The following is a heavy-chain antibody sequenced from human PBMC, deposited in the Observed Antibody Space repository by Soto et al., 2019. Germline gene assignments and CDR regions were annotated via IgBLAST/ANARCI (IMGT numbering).Heavy chain of an antibody. D-gene: IGHD1-1*01. CDR3: ARAGAAPMYNSRAFDI. J-gene: IGHJ3*02. Sequence: GGSLRLSCAASGFTFSSYDMHWVRQATGKGLEWVSAIGTAGDTYYPGSVKARFTISRENAKNSLYLQMNSLRAEDTAVYYCARAGAAPMYNSRAFDIWGQGTMVTVSS. CDR2: IGTAGDT. V-gene: IGHV3-13*01. CDR1: GFTFSSYD.